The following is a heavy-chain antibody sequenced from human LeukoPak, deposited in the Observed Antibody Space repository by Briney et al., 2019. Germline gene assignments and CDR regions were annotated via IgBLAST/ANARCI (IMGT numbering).Heavy chain of an antibody. CDR2: ISNDGGT. D-gene: IGHD6-19*01. CDR1: GFTFSSYA. V-gene: IGHV3-53*01. Sequence: GGSLRLSCAASGFTFSSYAMSWVRQGPGKGLECVSVISNDGGTYYADSVKGRFTISRDTSKNTVSLQMNSLRAEDTAVYYCAGDKTTGGWYEFDYWGQGTLVTVSS. J-gene: IGHJ4*02. CDR3: AGDKTTGGWYEFDY.